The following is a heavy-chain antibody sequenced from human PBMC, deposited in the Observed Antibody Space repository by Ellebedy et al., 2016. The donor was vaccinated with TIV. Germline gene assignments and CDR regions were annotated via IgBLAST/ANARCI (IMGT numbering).Heavy chain of an antibody. V-gene: IGHV3-30*04. Sequence: GGSLRLSXAASGFTFSSYAMHWVRQAPGKGLEWVAVISYDGSNKYYADSVKGRFTISRDNSKNTLYLQMNSLRAEDTAVYYCARANRADYYDSSVEYYYYGMDVWGQGTTVTVSS. J-gene: IGHJ6*02. CDR2: ISYDGSNK. CDR1: GFTFSSYA. D-gene: IGHD3-22*01. CDR3: ARANRADYYDSSVEYYYYGMDV.